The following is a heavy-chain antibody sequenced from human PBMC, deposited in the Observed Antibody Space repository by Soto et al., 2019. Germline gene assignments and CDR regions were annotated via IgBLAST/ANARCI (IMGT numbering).Heavy chain of an antibody. J-gene: IGHJ6*02. CDR1: GGSFSGYY. CDR2: INHSGST. D-gene: IGHD3-10*01. Sequence: QVQLQQWGAGLLKPSETLSLTCAVYGGSFSGYYWSWIRQPPGKGLEWIGEINHSGSTNYNPSLKTRVTISVDTSTNQFSLKLSSVTAADTAVYYWARVSGIYYYGMDVWGQGTTVTVSS. V-gene: IGHV4-34*01. CDR3: ARVSGIYYYGMDV.